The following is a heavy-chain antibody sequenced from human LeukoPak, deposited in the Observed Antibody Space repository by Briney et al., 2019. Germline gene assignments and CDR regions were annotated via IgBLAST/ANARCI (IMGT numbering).Heavy chain of an antibody. D-gene: IGHD1-26*01. V-gene: IGHV1-8*01. CDR3: ARNIVGARQFDY. CDR2: MNPNSGNT. CDR1: GYTFISYE. Sequence: ASVKVSCKASGYTFISYEINWVRQATGQGLEWMGWMNPNSGNTGYAQKFQGRVTMTRNTSISTAYMELSSLRSEDTAVYYCARNIVGARQFDYWGQGTLVTVSS. J-gene: IGHJ4*02.